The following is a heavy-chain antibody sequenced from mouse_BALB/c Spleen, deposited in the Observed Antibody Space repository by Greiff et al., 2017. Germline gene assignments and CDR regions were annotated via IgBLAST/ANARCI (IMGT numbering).Heavy chain of an antibody. V-gene: IGHV5-6-3*01. D-gene: IGHD1-1*01. J-gene: IGHJ1*01. CDR1: GFTFSSYG. Sequence: EVKLMESGGGLVQPGGSLKLSCAASGFTFSSYGMSWVRQTPDKRLELVATINSNGGSTYYPDSVKGRFTISRDNAKNTLYLQMSSLKSEDTAMYYCARDHYYGSSYWYFDVWGAGTTVTVSS. CDR2: INSNGGST. CDR3: ARDHYYGSSYWYFDV.